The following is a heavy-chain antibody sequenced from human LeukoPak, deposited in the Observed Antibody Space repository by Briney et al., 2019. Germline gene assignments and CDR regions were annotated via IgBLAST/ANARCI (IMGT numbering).Heavy chain of an antibody. V-gene: IGHV3-30*04. J-gene: IGHJ4*02. D-gene: IGHD4-23*01. CDR2: ISYDG. Sequence: RTGRSLILSCAASGFTFSSYAMHWVRQAPGKGLEWVAVISYDGNYADSVKGRFTISRDNSNNTLYLQMNSLRAEDTAVYYCARDVGATSTTVGSYWGQGTLVTVSS. CDR1: GFTFSSYA. CDR3: ARDVGATSTTVGSY.